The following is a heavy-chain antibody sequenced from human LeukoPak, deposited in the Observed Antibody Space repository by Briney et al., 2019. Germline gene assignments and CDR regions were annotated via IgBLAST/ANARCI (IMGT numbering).Heavy chain of an antibody. CDR2: ISGSGGST. Sequence: PGGSLRLSCAASGFTFSIYGMHWVRQAPGKGLEWVSAISGSGGSTYYADSVKGRFTISRDNSKNTLYLQMNSLRAEDTAVYYCARDRRYYDSSGMFDYWGQGTLVTVSS. D-gene: IGHD3-22*01. CDR3: ARDRRYYDSSGMFDY. V-gene: IGHV3-23*01. J-gene: IGHJ4*02. CDR1: GFTFSIYG.